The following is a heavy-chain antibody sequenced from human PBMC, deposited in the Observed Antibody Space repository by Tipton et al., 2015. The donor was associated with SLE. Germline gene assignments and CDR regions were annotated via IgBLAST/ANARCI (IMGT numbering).Heavy chain of an antibody. CDR3: ARVNPGAGDVFDI. CDR1: GGPLSSYY. Sequence: TLSLTCTVSGGPLSSYYWSWIPQPPGKGLEWFGYIYTSGSTNYNPAPESRVTISVHTSKNQFSRKPSSVTAADTAVYYCARVNPGAGDVFDIWGQGTMVTVSS. V-gene: IGHV4-4*08. CDR2: IYTSGST. J-gene: IGHJ3*02. D-gene: IGHD6-19*01.